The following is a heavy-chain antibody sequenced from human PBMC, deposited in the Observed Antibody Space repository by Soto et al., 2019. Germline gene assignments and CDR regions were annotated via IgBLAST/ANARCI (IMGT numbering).Heavy chain of an antibody. CDR3: ARLIQSSSCGGSNWFDP. Sequence: EVQLVESGGGLVQPGGSLRLSCAASGFTFSSYWMHWVRQAPGKGLVWVSRINSDGSSTSYADSVKGRFTISRDNAKNTLYLQMNSLRAEDTAVYYCARLIQSSSCGGSNWFDPWGQGTLVTVSS. CDR2: INSDGSST. J-gene: IGHJ5*02. CDR1: GFTFSSYW. D-gene: IGHD6-13*01. V-gene: IGHV3-74*01.